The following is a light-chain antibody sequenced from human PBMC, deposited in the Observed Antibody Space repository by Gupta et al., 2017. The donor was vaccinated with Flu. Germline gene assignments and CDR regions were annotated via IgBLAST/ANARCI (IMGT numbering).Light chain of an antibody. CDR2: KAS. CDR3: QQYNAYPIT. Sequence: RFTLSASKGDRVTITCRASQSISHWLAWFQQKPGKAPNLLIYKASSLESGVPSRFSGSGSGTEFTLTISSLQPDDSATYYCQQYNAYPITFGQGTRLEIK. CDR1: QSISHW. V-gene: IGKV1-5*03. J-gene: IGKJ5*01.